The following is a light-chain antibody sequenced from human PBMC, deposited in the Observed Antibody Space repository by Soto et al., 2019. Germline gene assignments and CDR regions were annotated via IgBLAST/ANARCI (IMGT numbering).Light chain of an antibody. CDR1: SSDVGGYVF. V-gene: IGLV2-14*01. CDR3: SSYTSGNTVI. J-gene: IGLJ2*01. CDR2: EVS. Sequence: QSVLTQPASVSGSPGQSITISCTGTSSDVGGYVFVSWYQQHPGKAPKLMIYEVSYRPSGVSNRFSGSKSGNTASLTISGLKAEDEANYYCSSYTSGNTVIFGGGTKVTVL.